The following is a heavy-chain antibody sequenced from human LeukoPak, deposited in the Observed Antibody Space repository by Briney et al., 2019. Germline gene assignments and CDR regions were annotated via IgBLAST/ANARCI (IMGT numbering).Heavy chain of an antibody. D-gene: IGHD3-10*02. CDR3: ARPDVRGTVY. CDR2: ISSSGSTI. Sequence: QPGGSLRLSCAASGFTFSSYEMNWVRQAPGKGLEWVSYISSSGSTIYYPDSVKGRFTISRDNAKNSLYLQMNSLRAEDTAVYYCARPDVRGTVYWGQGTLITVSS. CDR1: GFTFSSYE. J-gene: IGHJ4*02. V-gene: IGHV3-48*03.